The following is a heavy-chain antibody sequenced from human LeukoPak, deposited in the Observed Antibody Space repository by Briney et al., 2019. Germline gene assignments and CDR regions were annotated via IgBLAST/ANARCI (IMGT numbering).Heavy chain of an antibody. CDR2: ISGDGGST. D-gene: IGHD5-24*01. CDR1: GFTFDAYA. V-gene: IGHV3-43*02. Sequence: GGSLRLSCAASGFTFDAYAMHWVRQAPGKGLEWVSLISGDGGSTYYADSVKGRFTISRDNSKNSLYLQMNSLRTEDTALYYCAKDVDPRDGYNSPLDYWGQGTLVTVSS. J-gene: IGHJ4*02. CDR3: AKDVDPRDGYNSPLDY.